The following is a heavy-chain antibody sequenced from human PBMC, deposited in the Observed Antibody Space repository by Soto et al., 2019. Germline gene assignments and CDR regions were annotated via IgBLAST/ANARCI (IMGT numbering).Heavy chain of an antibody. CDR2: ISYDGSNK. CDR1: GFTFSSYA. J-gene: IGHJ4*02. Sequence: QVQLVESGGGVVQPGRSLRLSCAASGFTFSSYAMHWVRQAPGKGLEWVAVISYDGSNKYYADSVKGRFTISRDNSKNTLYRKMNSLRAEDTAVYYCARVKGYQLLPFDYWGQGTLVTVSS. V-gene: IGHV3-30-3*01. D-gene: IGHD2-2*01. CDR3: ARVKGYQLLPFDY.